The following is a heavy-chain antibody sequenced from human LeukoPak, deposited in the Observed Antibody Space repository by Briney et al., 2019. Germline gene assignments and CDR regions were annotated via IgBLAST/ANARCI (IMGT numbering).Heavy chain of an antibody. CDR2: ISGSGDNT. V-gene: IGHV3-23*01. Sequence: PGGSLRLSCAASGFTFSSYAMSWVRQAPGKGLEWVSDISGSGDNTYYADSVKGRFTISRDNSKNTLYLQMNSLRAEATAVYYCAKDRSCTNGVCHGDFDYWGQGTLVTVSS. CDR3: AKDRSCTNGVCHGDFDY. D-gene: IGHD2-8*01. CDR1: GFTFSSYA. J-gene: IGHJ4*02.